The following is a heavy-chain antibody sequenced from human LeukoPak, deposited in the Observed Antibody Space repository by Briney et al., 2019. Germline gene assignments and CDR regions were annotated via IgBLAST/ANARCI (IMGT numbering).Heavy chain of an antibody. CDR3: ARGGCSGGRCYPNY. CDR1: GYTFTSNA. Sequence: VASVKVSCKASGYTFTSNAMNWGRQAPGQGLEWMGWINTNTGNPTYAQGFTGRFVFSLDTSVSTAYLQISSLKAEDTAVYYCARGGCSGGRCYPNYWGQGTLVTVSS. V-gene: IGHV7-4-1*02. CDR2: INTNTGNP. J-gene: IGHJ4*02. D-gene: IGHD2-15*01.